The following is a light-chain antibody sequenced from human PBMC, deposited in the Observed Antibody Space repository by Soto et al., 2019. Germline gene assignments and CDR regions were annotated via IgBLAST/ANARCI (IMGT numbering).Light chain of an antibody. CDR3: QQYGNSRWT. CDR1: QSVSSSY. J-gene: IGKJ1*01. CDR2: GAS. Sequence: EIVLTQSPGTLSLSPGERATLSCRASQSVSSSYLAWYQQKPGQAPRLLIYGASSRATGIPDRFSGSGSGTDFTLTISRLEPEDFAVYYCQQYGNSRWTFGQGTKVEIQ. V-gene: IGKV3-20*01.